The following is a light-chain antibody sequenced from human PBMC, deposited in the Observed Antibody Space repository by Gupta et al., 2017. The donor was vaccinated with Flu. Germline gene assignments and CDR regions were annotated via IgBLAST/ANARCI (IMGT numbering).Light chain of an antibody. V-gene: IGKV3-15*01. CDR1: QSVSSN. Sequence: EIVMTQSPATLSVSPGERATRSCRASQSVSSNLAWYQQKPGQAPRLIIYGASNRATGIPARFSGSGYGTEFTLTSSSRQSEDFAVYYGQQYNTWHNFGQGTKLEIK. CDR2: GAS. CDR3: QQYNTWHN. J-gene: IGKJ2*01.